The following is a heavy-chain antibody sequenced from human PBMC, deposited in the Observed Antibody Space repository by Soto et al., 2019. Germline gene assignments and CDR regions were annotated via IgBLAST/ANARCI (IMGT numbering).Heavy chain of an antibody. V-gene: IGHV5-10-1*01. CDR1: GYSFASYW. Sequence: PGESLKISCKGSGYSFASYWITWVRQEPGKGLEWMGRIDPSDSQTYYSPSFRGHVTISVTKSITTVFLQWSSLRASDTAMYYCARQIYDSDTGPNFQYYFDSWGQGTPVTVSS. J-gene: IGHJ4*02. D-gene: IGHD3-22*01. CDR2: IDPSDSQT. CDR3: ARQIYDSDTGPNFQYYFDS.